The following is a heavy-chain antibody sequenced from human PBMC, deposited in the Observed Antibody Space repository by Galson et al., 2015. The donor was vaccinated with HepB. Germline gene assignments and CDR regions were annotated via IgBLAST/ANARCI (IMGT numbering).Heavy chain of an antibody. D-gene: IGHD2-2*01. CDR2: INPNSGGT. CDR3: ARGAIVVVPGAKDLTWGDWFDP. V-gene: IGHV1-2*02. J-gene: IGHJ5*02. CDR1: GYTFSGYY. Sequence: SVKVSCKASGYTFSGYYIHWVRQAPGQGPEWMGWINPNSGGTNYAQQFQGRVTMTRDTSISTAYMELSRLRSDDTAVYHCARGAIVVVPGAKDLTWGDWFDPWGQGTLVTVSS.